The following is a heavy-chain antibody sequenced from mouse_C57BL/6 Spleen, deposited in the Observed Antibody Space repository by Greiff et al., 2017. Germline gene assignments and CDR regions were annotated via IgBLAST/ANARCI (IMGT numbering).Heavy chain of an antibody. Sequence: EVKVEESGEGLVKPGGSLKLSCAASGFTFSSYAMSWVRQTPEKRLEWVAYISSGGDYSYYADTVKGRFTISRDNARNTLYLQMSSLKSEDTAMYYCTRDYYGSSSFAYWGQGTLVTVSA. CDR2: ISSGGDYS. J-gene: IGHJ3*01. CDR3: TRDYYGSSSFAY. CDR1: GFTFSSYA. D-gene: IGHD1-1*01. V-gene: IGHV5-9-1*02.